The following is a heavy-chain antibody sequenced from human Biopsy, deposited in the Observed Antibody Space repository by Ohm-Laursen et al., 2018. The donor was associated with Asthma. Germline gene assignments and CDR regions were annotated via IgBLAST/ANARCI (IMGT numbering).Heavy chain of an antibody. CDR3: ARKAGSCISRTCYSLDF. J-gene: IGHJ4*02. D-gene: IGHD2-2*01. Sequence: SSVKVSCKSLGGTFNTYVIGWVRLAPGQGLEWMGGINSVFGTTTYPQKFQDRVTINADDSTGTVYMELSSLRSEDTAVYYCARKAGSCISRTCYSLDFWGQGTLVTVSS. CDR1: GGTFNTYV. CDR2: INSVFGTT. V-gene: IGHV1-69*01.